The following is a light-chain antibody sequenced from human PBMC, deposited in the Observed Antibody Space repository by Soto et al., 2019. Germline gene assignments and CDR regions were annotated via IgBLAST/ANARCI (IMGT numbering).Light chain of an antibody. CDR2: AAS. J-gene: IGKJ1*01. Sequence: DSTVTQSPSSLSASIGDRVPITCRASQSISIYLNWYQQKPGKAPNLLIYAASSLQSGVPSRFSGSGSGTDFTLTISSLQPEDFATYYCQQSSSTPRTFGQGTKVDI. CDR3: QQSSSTPRT. CDR1: QSISIY. V-gene: IGKV1-39*01.